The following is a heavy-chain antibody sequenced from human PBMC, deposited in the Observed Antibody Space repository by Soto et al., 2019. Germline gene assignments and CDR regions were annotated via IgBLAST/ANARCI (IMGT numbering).Heavy chain of an antibody. CDR1: GGTFSSYA. D-gene: IGHD1-26*01. CDR2: IIPIFGTA. Sequence: SVKVSCKASGGTFSSYAISWVRQAPGQGLEWMGGIIPIFGTANYAQKFQGRVTITADESTSTAYMELSSLRSEDTAVYYCARGGSLYWYFDLWGRGTLVTVSS. CDR3: ARGGSLYWYFDL. J-gene: IGHJ2*01. V-gene: IGHV1-69*13.